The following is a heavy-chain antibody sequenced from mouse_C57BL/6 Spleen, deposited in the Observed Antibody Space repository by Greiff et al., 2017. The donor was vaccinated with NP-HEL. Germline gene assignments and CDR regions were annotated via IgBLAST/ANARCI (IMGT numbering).Heavy chain of an antibody. CDR2: IYPGSGNT. J-gene: IGHJ2*01. Sequence: QVQLKESGPELVKPGASVKISCKASGYSFTSYYIHWVKQRPGQGLEWIGWIYPGSGNTKYNEKFKGKATLTADTSSSTAYMQLSSLTSEDSAVYYCARWGDGYYHYWGQGTTLTVSS. D-gene: IGHD2-3*01. CDR3: ARWGDGYYHY. V-gene: IGHV1-66*01. CDR1: GYSFTSYY.